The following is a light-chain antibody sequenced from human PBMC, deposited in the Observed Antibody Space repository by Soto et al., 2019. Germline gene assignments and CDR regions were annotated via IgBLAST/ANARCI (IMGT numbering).Light chain of an antibody. CDR1: QGVGRN. J-gene: IGKJ1*01. CDR2: AAS. CDR3: QQYTKWWT. Sequence: VLTQSPATLSVSPGEGVTLSCRASQGVGRNFAWYQQKPGQAPRLLIYAASTRPTGIQPRFSGSESGTEFTLTSSSLQSDDFAVYYCQQYTKWWTFGQGTKVEIK. V-gene: IGKV3-15*01.